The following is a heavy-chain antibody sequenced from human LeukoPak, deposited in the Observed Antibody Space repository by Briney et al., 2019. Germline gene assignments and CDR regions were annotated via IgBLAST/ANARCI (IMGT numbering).Heavy chain of an antibody. V-gene: IGHV1-69*13. Sequence: SVKVSGKASGGTFSSYAISWVRQAPGQGLEWMGGIIPIFGTANYAQKFQGRVTITADESTSTAYMELSSLRSEDTAVYYCARDGGATTNFDYWGQGTLVTVSS. D-gene: IGHD1-26*01. CDR3: ARDGGATTNFDY. CDR2: IIPIFGTA. CDR1: GGTFSSYA. J-gene: IGHJ4*02.